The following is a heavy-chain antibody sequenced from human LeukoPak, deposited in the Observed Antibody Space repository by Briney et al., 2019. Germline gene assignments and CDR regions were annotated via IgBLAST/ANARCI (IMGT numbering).Heavy chain of an antibody. Sequence: GGSLRLSCAASGFTFSSYAMSWVRQAPGKGLEWVSLITASAGTTYYADSVKGRFTISRDNYTLFLQMNSLRAEDTALYYCAKDPASGYCTGGTCYDSPFDSWGQGTLVTVSS. CDR1: GFTFSSYA. D-gene: IGHD2-15*01. J-gene: IGHJ4*02. V-gene: IGHV3-23*01. CDR3: AKDPASGYCTGGTCYDSPFDS. CDR2: ITASAGTT.